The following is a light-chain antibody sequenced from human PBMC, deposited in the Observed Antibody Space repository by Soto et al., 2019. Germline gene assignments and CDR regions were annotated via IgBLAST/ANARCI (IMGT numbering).Light chain of an antibody. CDR3: SSYTSSRTPQGV. CDR2: DVS. Sequence: QSVLTQPASVSWSPGQSITISCTGTSSDVGGYNYVSWYQQHPGKAPKLMIYDVSNRPSGVSNRFSGSKSGNTASLTISGLQAEDEADYYCSSYTSSRTPQGVFGGGTKVTVL. V-gene: IGLV2-14*01. CDR1: SSDVGGYNY. J-gene: IGLJ2*01.